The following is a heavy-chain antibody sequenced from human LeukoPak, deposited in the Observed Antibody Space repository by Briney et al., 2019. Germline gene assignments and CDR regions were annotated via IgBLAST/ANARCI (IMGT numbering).Heavy chain of an antibody. Sequence: PSQTLSLTCTVSGGSISSGGYYWSWIRQHPETGLEWIGYIYYSGSTYYNPSLKSRVTISVDTSKNQFSLKLSSVTAADTAVYYCASLVVVTAANWFDPWGQGTLVTVSS. J-gene: IGHJ5*02. CDR3: ASLVVVTAANWFDP. CDR2: IYYSGST. V-gene: IGHV4-31*03. D-gene: IGHD2-21*02. CDR1: GGSISSGGYY.